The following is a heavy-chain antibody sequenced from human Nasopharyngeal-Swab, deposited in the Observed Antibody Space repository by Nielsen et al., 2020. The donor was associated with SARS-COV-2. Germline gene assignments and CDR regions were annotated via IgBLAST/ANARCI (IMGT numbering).Heavy chain of an antibody. CDR2: ISPDNGDI. J-gene: IGHJ4*02. Sequence: WVRQAPGQGLEWMGRISPDNGDIKYAQKFQGRVTLTRDTSITTAYMELSGLTFDDTAVYYCARDGYSYGYQWGQGTLVTVSS. CDR3: ARDGYSYGYQ. D-gene: IGHD5-18*01. V-gene: IGHV1-2*06.